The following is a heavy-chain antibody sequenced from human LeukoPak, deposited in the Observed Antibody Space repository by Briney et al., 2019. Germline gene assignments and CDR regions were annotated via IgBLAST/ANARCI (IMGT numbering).Heavy chain of an antibody. J-gene: IGHJ6*02. D-gene: IGHD3-22*01. Sequence: PGGSLRLSCAASGFTFSSYGMHWVRQAPGKGLEWVAVISYDGSNKYYADSVKGRFTISRDNSKNTLYLQMNSLRAEDTAVYYCAKSGWGIPDYYYYYGMDVWGQGTTVTVSS. CDR3: AKSGWGIPDYYYYYGMDV. CDR2: ISYDGSNK. CDR1: GFTFSSYG. V-gene: IGHV3-30*18.